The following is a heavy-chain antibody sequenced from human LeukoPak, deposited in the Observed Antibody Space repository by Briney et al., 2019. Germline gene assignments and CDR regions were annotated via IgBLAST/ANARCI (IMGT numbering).Heavy chain of an antibody. CDR2: INAGNGNT. CDR1: GYTFTTYT. Sequence: ASVKVSCKASGYTFTTYTIHWVRQAPGQRLEWMGWINAGNGNTKYSQKFQGRVTITADESTSTAYMELSSLRSEDTAVYYCARDHPTQLVRYFPLHWGQGTLVTVSS. D-gene: IGHD6-13*01. J-gene: IGHJ4*02. V-gene: IGHV1-3*01. CDR3: ARDHPTQLVRYFPLH.